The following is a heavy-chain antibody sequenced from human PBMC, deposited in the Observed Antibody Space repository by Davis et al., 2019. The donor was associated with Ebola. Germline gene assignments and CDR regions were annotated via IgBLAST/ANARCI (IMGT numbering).Heavy chain of an antibody. D-gene: IGHD1-26*01. V-gene: IGHV1-8*01. J-gene: IGHJ6*02. CDR2: MNPNSGNT. CDR3: ARDREAGSYYYYGMDV. CDR1: GYTFTSYD. Sequence: ASVKVSCKASGYTFTSYDINWVRQATGQGLEWMGWMNPNSGNTGYAQKFQGRVTMTRNTSISTAYMELSSLRSEDTAVYYCARDREAGSYYYYGMDVWGQGTTVTVSS.